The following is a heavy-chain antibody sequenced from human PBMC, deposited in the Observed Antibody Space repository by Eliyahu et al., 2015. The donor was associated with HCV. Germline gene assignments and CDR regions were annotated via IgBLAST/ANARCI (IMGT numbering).Heavy chain of an antibody. V-gene: IGHV4-39*01. CDR3: GRQPNSSPWLVDY. CDR2: VYSSGRD. CDR1: GGSISSXLSX. D-gene: IGHD4-23*01. J-gene: IGHJ4*02. Sequence: QLQLQETGPGLVKPSETLSXTCTVSGGSISSXLSXWGWIXQPPGKGLDWIGSVYSSGRDYQHPXLQSRVTIXIDKSKNQFSLMXTSMTAADTAVYYCGRQPNSSPWLVDYWGQGTXVTVSS.